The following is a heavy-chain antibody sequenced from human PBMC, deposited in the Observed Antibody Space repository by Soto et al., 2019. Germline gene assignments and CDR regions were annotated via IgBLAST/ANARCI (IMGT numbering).Heavy chain of an antibody. D-gene: IGHD3-16*01. Sequence: GASVKVSCKASGYTFTGYYVNWARQAPRQGLEWMGWINPDNGVPNYAQKFQGRFTLSRDTSINTAYMELSRLTSDDTAMYYCARTDYLFSTLTYYFDYWGQGTLVTVS. CDR2: INPDNGVP. CDR1: GYTFTGYY. J-gene: IGHJ4*02. CDR3: ARTDYLFSTLTYYFDY. V-gene: IGHV1-2*02.